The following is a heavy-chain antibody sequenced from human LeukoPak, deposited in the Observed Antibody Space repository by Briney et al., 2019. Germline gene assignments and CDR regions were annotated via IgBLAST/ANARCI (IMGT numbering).Heavy chain of an antibody. CDR1: GFTFSSYW. V-gene: IGHV3-74*01. Sequence: PGGSLRLSCAASGFTFSSYWMHWVRQAPGKGLVWVSRIKSDGSSTSYADSVKGRFTISRDNAKNTPYLQMNSLRTEDTAVYYCARWDYVWGSYRHGYDYWGQGTLVTVSS. J-gene: IGHJ4*02. D-gene: IGHD3-16*02. CDR3: ARWDYVWGSYRHGYDY. CDR2: IKSDGSST.